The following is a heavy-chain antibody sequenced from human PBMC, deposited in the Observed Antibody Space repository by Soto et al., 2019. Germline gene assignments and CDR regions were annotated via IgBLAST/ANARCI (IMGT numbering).Heavy chain of an antibody. CDR1: GSTFPSDG. V-gene: IGHV1-18*01. D-gene: IGHD6-19*01. J-gene: IGHJ4*01. CDR3: ARNHNKDGCGRGS. Sequence: VVPVQVACKTSGSTFPSDGICWVRQAPGQGLEWMGWISAYNGNTNYAQKLQGRVTMTTDTSTSTAYMELRSLRSDDTSVYSCARNHNKDGCGRGSWGQQTRGTVSS. CDR2: ISAYNGNT.